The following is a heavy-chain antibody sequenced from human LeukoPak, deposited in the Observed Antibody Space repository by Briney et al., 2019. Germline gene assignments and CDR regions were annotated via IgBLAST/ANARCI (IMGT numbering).Heavy chain of an antibody. V-gene: IGHV3-11*01. CDR2: ISSSGSTI. CDR3: ARDLGYSYGYFDY. D-gene: IGHD5-18*01. CDR1: GFTSSDYY. Sequence: GGSLRLSCAASGFTSSDYYMSWIRQAPGKGLEWVSYISSSGSTIYYADSVKGRFTISRDNAKNSLYLQMNSLRARDTAVYYCARDLGYSYGYFDYWGQGTLVTVSS. J-gene: IGHJ4*02.